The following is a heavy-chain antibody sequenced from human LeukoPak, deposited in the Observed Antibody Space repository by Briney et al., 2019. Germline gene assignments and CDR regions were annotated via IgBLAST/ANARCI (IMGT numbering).Heavy chain of an antibody. D-gene: IGHD3-10*01. CDR2: IIPIFGTA. J-gene: IGHJ6*02. Sequence: SVKVSCKASGGTFSSYAISWVRQAPGQGLEWMGGIIPIFGTANYAQKFQDRVTITTDESTSTAYMELSSLRSEDTAVYYCARYYGSGSYNYYGMDVWGQGTTVTVSS. CDR3: ARYYGSGSYNYYGMDV. V-gene: IGHV1-69*05. CDR1: GGTFSSYA.